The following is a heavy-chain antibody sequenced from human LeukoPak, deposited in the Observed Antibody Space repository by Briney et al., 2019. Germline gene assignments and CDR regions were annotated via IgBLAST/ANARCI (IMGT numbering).Heavy chain of an antibody. J-gene: IGHJ4*02. CDR2: IKQDGSAK. CDR3: AKGDDRDSGSYSGFDS. Sequence: QPGGSLRLSCAASGFTFSRYWMTWVRQAPGKGLEWVANIKQDGSAKYYVDSVKGRFTISRDNAKTSLFLQMNNLRAGDTAVYYCAKGDDRDSGSYSGFDSWGQGTLVTVSS. D-gene: IGHD3-10*01. CDR1: GFTFSRYW. V-gene: IGHV3-7*01.